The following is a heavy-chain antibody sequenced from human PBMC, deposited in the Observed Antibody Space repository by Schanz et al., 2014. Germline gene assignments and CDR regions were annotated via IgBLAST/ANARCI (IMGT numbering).Heavy chain of an antibody. Sequence: EVQLVESGGGLIQPGGSLRLSCAASGFGFSSYSMNWVRQAPGKGLEWVSAISGSGGSTYYADSVKGRFTISRDNSKNTLYLQMNRLRADDTAVYYCAKGRFGELSAFDIWGQGTMVTVSS. CDR3: AKGRFGELSAFDI. V-gene: IGHV3-23*04. CDR1: GFGFSSYS. CDR2: ISGSGGST. D-gene: IGHD3-10*01. J-gene: IGHJ3*02.